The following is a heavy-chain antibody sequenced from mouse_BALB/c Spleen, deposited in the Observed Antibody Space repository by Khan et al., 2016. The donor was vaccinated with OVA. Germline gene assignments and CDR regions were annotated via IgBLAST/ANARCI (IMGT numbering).Heavy chain of an antibody. V-gene: IGHV1S41*01. CDR3: ARSNYYGRSLDAMDY. Sequence: LVKPGASVKLSCKASGYTFTSYWINWIKQRPGQGLEWIGHIAPGSGSSYYNEVFKGKATLTVDTSSSTASIQFSSLSSEDSAVYFCARSNYYGRSLDAMDYWGQGTSVIVSS. D-gene: IGHD1-1*01. CDR1: GYTFTSYW. J-gene: IGHJ4*01. CDR2: IAPGSGSS.